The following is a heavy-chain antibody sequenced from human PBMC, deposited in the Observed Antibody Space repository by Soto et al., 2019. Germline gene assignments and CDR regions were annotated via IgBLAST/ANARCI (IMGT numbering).Heavy chain of an antibody. Sequence: GGSLRLSCVASGFTFSTYTMSWVRQAPGKGLEWVSVISASGGSPSYADSVQGRFSISRDNAKNTLYLQMNSLRGEDTAMYYCAKARCITTNCYVPDYWGQGTMVTVSS. CDR2: ISASGGSP. J-gene: IGHJ4*02. CDR1: GFTFSTYT. CDR3: AKARCITTNCYVPDY. D-gene: IGHD3-10*01. V-gene: IGHV3-23*01.